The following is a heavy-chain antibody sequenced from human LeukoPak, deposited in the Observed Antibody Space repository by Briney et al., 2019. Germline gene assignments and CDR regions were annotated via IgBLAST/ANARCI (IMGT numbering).Heavy chain of an antibody. Sequence: ASVKVSCKASGYTFASYGISWVRQAPGQGLEWMGWISAYNGNTNYAQKLQGRVTMTTDTSTSTAYMELRSLRSDDTAVYYCARDLGEVEGVPAAILRERLDYWGQGTLVTVSS. J-gene: IGHJ4*02. V-gene: IGHV1-18*01. CDR1: GYTFASYG. CDR3: ARDLGEVEGVPAAILRERLDY. D-gene: IGHD2-2*01. CDR2: ISAYNGNT.